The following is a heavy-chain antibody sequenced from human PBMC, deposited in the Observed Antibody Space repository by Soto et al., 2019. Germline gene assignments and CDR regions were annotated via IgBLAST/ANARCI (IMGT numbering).Heavy chain of an antibody. V-gene: IGHV1-3*01. CDR2: INAGNGDT. Sequence: ASVKVSCKASGITYSPYAIHWVRQVPGQRLEWMGWINAGNGDTRYSQKFQGRVTLTGDTSANTAYMDLSSLRSEDTAIYYCARAISGYVSWGR. CDR1: GITYSPYA. J-gene: IGHJ2*01. D-gene: IGHD5-12*01. CDR3: ARAISGYVS.